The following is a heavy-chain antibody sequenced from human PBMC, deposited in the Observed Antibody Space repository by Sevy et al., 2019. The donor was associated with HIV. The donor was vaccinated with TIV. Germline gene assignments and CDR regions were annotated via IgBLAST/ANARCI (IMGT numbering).Heavy chain of an antibody. CDR2: IYYNGHI. J-gene: IGHJ4*02. D-gene: IGHD1-26*01. Sequence: SETLSLTCTVSGGSITSLYWNWIRQPPGKGLEWIGNIYYNGHINYNPPLKSRVTLSLDTSKNQFSLRLSSVTAADTAMDYCVGENAWGRGYSWGQGTRVTVS. CDR1: GGSITSLY. V-gene: IGHV4-59*08. CDR3: VGENAWGRGYS.